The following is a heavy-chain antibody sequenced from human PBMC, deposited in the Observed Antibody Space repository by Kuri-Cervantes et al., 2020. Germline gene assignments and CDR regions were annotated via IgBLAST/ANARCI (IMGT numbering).Heavy chain of an antibody. CDR2: IYYSGST. CDR3: ARAGFYYYGMDV. V-gene: IGHV4-61*01. D-gene: IGHD6-25*01. J-gene: IGHJ6*02. CDR1: GGSVSSGSYY. Sequence: SETLSLTCTVSGGSVSSGSYYWSWIRQPPGKGLEWIGYIYYSGSTNYNPSLKSRVTISVDRSKNQFSLKLSSVTAADTAVYYCARAGFYYYGMDVWGQGTTVTVSS.